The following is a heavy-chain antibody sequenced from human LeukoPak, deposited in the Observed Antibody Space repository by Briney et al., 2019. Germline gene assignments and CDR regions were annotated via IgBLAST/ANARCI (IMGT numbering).Heavy chain of an antibody. CDR1: GFTFSSYG. D-gene: IGHD4-17*01. CDR3: ARDQGDYGDPPDY. J-gene: IGHJ4*02. Sequence: PGGSLRLSCAASGFTFSSYGMHWVRQAPGKGLEWVAVIWYDGSNKYYADSVKGRFTISRDNSKSTLYLQMNSLRAEDTAVYYCARDQGDYGDPPDYWGQGTLVTVSS. V-gene: IGHV3-33*01. CDR2: IWYDGSNK.